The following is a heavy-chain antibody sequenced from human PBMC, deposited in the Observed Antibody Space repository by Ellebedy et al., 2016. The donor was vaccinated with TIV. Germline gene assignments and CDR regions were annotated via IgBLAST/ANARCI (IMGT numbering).Heavy chain of an antibody. CDR1: GLTFSSFA. D-gene: IGHD1-26*01. V-gene: IGHV3-30*18. CDR2: ISDDGSSK. Sequence: GGSLRLXCAASGLTFSSFAIHWVRQAPGKGLEWVAVISDDGSSKYYIDSVKGRFTISRDNSKNTLYLQMNSLRAEDTAVYYCAKIRAQWEPLDYWGQGTLVTVSS. J-gene: IGHJ4*02. CDR3: AKIRAQWEPLDY.